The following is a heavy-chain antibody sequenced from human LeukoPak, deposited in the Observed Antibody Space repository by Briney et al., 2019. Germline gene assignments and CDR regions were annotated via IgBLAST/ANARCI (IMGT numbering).Heavy chain of an antibody. V-gene: IGHV1-18*01. J-gene: IGHJ3*02. CDR2: ISAYNGNT. D-gene: IGHD6-19*01. Sequence: GASVKVSCKASGYTITSYGISWVRQAPGQGLEWMGWISAYNGNTNYAQKLQGRVTMTTDTSTSTAYMELRSLRSDDTAVYYCARDWPIAEPGTGVFDIWGQGTMVTVSS. CDR3: ARDWPIAEPGTGVFDI. CDR1: GYTITSYG.